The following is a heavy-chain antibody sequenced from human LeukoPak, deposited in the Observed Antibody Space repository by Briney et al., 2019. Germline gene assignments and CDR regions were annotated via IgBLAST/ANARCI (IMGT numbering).Heavy chain of an antibody. V-gene: IGHV3-23*01. J-gene: IGHJ4*02. CDR3: AKVKGFLEWLFPFDY. CDR1: GFTLNTYW. Sequence: GGSLRLSCVASGFTLNTYWMNWVRQAPGKGLEWVSAISGSGGSTYYADSVKGRFTISRDNSKNTLYLQMNSLRAEDTAVYYCAKVKGFLEWLFPFDYWGQGTLVTVSS. CDR2: ISGSGGST. D-gene: IGHD3-3*01.